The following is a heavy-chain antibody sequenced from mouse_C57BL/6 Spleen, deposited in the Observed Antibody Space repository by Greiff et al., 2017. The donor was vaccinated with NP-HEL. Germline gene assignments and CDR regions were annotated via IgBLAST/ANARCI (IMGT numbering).Heavy chain of an antibody. V-gene: IGHV5-9*01. CDR3: ARQDTTVVSTDYFDV. J-gene: IGHJ1*03. CDR2: ISGGGGNT. Sequence: EVKLVESGGGLVKPGGSLKLSCAASGFTFSSYTMSWVRQTPEKRLEWVATISGGGGNTYYPDSVKGRFTISRDNAKNTLYLQMSSLRSEDTALYYCARQDTTVVSTDYFDVWGTGTTVTVSS. D-gene: IGHD1-1*01. CDR1: GFTFSSYT.